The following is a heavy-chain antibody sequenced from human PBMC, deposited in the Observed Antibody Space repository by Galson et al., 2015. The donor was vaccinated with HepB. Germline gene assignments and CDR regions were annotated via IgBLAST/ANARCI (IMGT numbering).Heavy chain of an antibody. Sequence: SVKVSCKASGYTFTSYAMHWVRQAPGQRLEWMGWINAGNGNTKYSQKFQGRVTITRDTSASTAYMELSSLRSEDTAVYYCARGSYSSSSVPLEEYYFDYWGQGTLVTVSS. CDR1: GYTFTSYA. CDR2: INAGNGNT. CDR3: ARGSYSSSSVPLEEYYFDY. D-gene: IGHD6-6*01. V-gene: IGHV1-3*01. J-gene: IGHJ4*02.